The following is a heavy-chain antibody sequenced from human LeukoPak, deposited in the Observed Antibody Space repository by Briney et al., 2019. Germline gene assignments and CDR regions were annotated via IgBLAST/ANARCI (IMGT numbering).Heavy chain of an antibody. Sequence: ASVKVSCKASGYTFTFYDIQWVRQAAGQGLEWMGWMNPHSGNTGYAQKFLGRITLTRNTSTSMAYMELTSLNSEDTAVYYCARGRRDVFDIWGQGTTVTVS. V-gene: IGHV1-8*03. CDR3: ARGRRDVFDI. J-gene: IGHJ3*02. CDR1: GYTFTFYD. CDR2: MNPHSGNT.